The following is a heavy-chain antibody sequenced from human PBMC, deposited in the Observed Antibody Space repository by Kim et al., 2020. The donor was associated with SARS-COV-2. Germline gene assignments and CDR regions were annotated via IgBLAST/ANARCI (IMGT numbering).Heavy chain of an antibody. CDR3: ARVRGDQRYFDY. D-gene: IGHD2-2*01. J-gene: IGHJ4*02. V-gene: IGHV1-18*01. Sequence: NYAKAITGRVTMTNDTSQSPAYMERRSLRSDDTAVYYCARVRGDQRYFDYWGQGTLVTVSS.